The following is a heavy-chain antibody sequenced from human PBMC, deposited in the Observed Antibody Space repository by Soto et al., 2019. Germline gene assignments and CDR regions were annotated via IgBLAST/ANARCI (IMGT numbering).Heavy chain of an antibody. CDR3: ARVCGGDCHYGMDV. V-gene: IGHV4-31*03. D-gene: IGHD2-21*02. J-gene: IGHJ6*02. Sequence: QVQLQESGPGLVKPSQTLSLTCTVSGGSISSGGHYWSWIRQHPGKGLEWIGYIYYSGSTYYNPSLRSRVTIXVXTXXNQFSLKLSSVTAADTAVYYCARVCGGDCHYGMDVWGQGTTVTVSS. CDR1: GGSISSGGHY. CDR2: IYYSGST.